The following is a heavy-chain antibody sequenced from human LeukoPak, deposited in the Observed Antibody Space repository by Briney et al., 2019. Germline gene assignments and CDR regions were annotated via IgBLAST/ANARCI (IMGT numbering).Heavy chain of an antibody. Sequence: SETLSLTCTVSGGSISSGDYYWSWIRQPPGKGLEWIGYIYYSGSTYYNPSLKSRVTISVDTSKNQFSLKLSSVTAADTAVYYCARIDRHLGIRHFFDYWGQETLVTVSS. CDR1: GGSISSGDYY. J-gene: IGHJ4*02. D-gene: IGHD7-27*01. CDR3: ARIDRHLGIRHFFDY. V-gene: IGHV4-30-4*01. CDR2: IYYSGST.